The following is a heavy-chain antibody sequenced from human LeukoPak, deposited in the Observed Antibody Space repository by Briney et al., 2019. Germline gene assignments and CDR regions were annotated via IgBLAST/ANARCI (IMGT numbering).Heavy chain of an antibody. V-gene: IGHV4-4*07. CDR3: AGSNVGITGTYFDY. J-gene: IGHJ4*02. CDR1: GGSISNFH. D-gene: IGHD1-20*01. CDR2: IYSSGST. Sequence: PSETLSLTCTVSGGSISNFHWTWIRQPAGEGREVIGRIYSSGSTNYNPSLKSRVTTSVDKSKNQFSLKLSSVTAADTAVYYCAGSNVGITGTYFDYWGQGTRVTVSS.